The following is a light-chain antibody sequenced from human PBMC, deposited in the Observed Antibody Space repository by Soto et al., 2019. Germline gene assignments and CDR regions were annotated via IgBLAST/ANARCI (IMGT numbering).Light chain of an antibody. CDR3: QQYNAYPYT. V-gene: IGKV1-5*01. CDR2: DAS. J-gene: IGKJ2*01. Sequence: DIQMTQSPSTLSASVGDRVTITCRASQSINTWLAWYQQKPGKAPKFLIYDASSLESGVPSRFSGSGSGTEFIITISSLQPDDFATYYCQQYNAYPYTFGQVTKLDIK. CDR1: QSINTW.